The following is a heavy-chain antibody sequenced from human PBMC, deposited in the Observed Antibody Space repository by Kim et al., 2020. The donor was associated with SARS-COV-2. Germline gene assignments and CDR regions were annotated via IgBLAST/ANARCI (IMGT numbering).Heavy chain of an antibody. CDR1: GFTFSSYG. J-gene: IGHJ4*02. CDR3: AKDGWNWNYLYYFDY. D-gene: IGHD1-7*01. V-gene: IGHV3-30*18. CDR2: ISYDGSNK. Sequence: GGSLRLSCAASGFTFSSYGMHWVRQAPGKGLEWVAVISYDGSNKYYADSVKGRFTISRDNSKNTLYLQMNSLRAEDTAVYYCAKDGWNWNYLYYFDYWGQGTLVTVSS.